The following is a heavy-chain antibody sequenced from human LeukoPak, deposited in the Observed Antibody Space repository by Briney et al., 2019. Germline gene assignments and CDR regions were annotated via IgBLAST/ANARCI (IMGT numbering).Heavy chain of an antibody. V-gene: IGHV4-59*13. Sequence: PSETLSLTCTVSGGPISSYYWSWIRQPPGKGLDGIGYIYDSGNTNYNPPLKSRVTISVDRSKNQFSLKLTSVTAADTAVYYWTKGEGDYWGQGTLVTVSS. CDR2: IYDSGNT. D-gene: IGHD2-21*01. CDR1: GGPISSYY. CDR3: TKGEGDY. J-gene: IGHJ4*02.